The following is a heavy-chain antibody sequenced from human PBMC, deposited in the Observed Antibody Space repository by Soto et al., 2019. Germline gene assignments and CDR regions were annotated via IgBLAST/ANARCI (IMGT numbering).Heavy chain of an antibody. CDR1: GGSFSGYY. J-gene: IGHJ5*02. CDR2: INHSGST. Sequence: SETLSLTCAVYGGSFSGYYWSWIRQPPGKGLEWIGEINHSGSTNYNPSLKSRVTISVDTSKNQFSLKLSSVPAADTAVYYCASRPGPTVTTLFRYNWFDPWGQGTLVTVS. V-gene: IGHV4-34*01. CDR3: ASRPGPTVTTLFRYNWFDP. D-gene: IGHD4-4*01.